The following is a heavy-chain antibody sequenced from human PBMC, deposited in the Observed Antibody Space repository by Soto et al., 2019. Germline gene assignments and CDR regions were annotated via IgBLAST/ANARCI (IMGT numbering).Heavy chain of an antibody. J-gene: IGHJ4*02. Sequence: ASVKVSCKASGYTFTSYYMHWVRQAPGQGLEWMGIINPSGGSTSYAQKFQGRVTMTRDTSTSTVYMELSSLRSEDTAVYYCARVGRGSGWSYYFDYWGQGTLVSVSS. D-gene: IGHD6-19*01. CDR3: ARVGRGSGWSYYFDY. CDR2: INPSGGST. V-gene: IGHV1-46*01. CDR1: GYTFTSYY.